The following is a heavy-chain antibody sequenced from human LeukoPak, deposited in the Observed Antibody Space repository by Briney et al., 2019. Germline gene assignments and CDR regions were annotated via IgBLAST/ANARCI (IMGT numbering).Heavy chain of an antibody. Sequence: ASVKVSCKASGYTFTSYYMHWVRQAPGQGLEWMGITNPSGGSTSYAQKFQGRVTMTRDTSTSTVYMELSSLRSEDTAVYYCARVRGHSSSSGYFDYWGQGTLVTVSS. V-gene: IGHV1-46*01. D-gene: IGHD6-6*01. J-gene: IGHJ4*02. CDR2: TNPSGGST. CDR3: ARVRGHSSSSGYFDY. CDR1: GYTFTSYY.